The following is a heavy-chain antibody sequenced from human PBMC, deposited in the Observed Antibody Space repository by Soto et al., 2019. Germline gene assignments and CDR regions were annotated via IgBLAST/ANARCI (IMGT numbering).Heavy chain of an antibody. CDR1: GGTFSSYA. V-gene: IGHV1-69*13. CDR3: ARACSSTSCYLF. J-gene: IGHJ4*02. Sequence: ASVKVSCKASGGTFSSYAISWVRQAPGQGLEWMGGIIPIFGTANYAQKFQGRVTITADESTSTAYMELSSLRSEDTAVYYCARACSSTSCYLFWGQGTLVTVSS. CDR2: IIPIFGTA. D-gene: IGHD2-2*01.